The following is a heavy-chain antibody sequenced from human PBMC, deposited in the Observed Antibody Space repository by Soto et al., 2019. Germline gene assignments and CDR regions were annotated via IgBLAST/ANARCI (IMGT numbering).Heavy chain of an antibody. CDR1: GFTFSTYS. Sequence: EVQLVESGGGLVQPGGSLRLSSAASGFTFSTYSINWVRQAPGKGLEWVSYISSSTRIIYFADSVKGRFTISRDNAKHSLYPQMNSLRDEDTAVYYCARDSPIYGGAFDICGQGKMVTVSS. V-gene: IGHV3-48*02. D-gene: IGHD3-10*01. J-gene: IGHJ3*02. CDR3: ARDSPIYGGAFDI. CDR2: ISSSTRII.